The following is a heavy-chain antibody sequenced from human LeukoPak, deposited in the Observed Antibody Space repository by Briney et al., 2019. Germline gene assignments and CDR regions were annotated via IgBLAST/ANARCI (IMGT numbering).Heavy chain of an antibody. CDR3: ARGTVIHPLEQ. CDR1: GDCVRSHNAA. Sequence: SQTLTLSCAISGDCVRSHNAARNCIRQSPSRGLEWLGRTYYKSNYYNDYAVSVKSRITINPDTSKNQFSLQLNSVTPEDTAVFFCARGTVIHPLEQWGRGTLVPVSS. V-gene: IGHV6-1*01. D-gene: IGHD1/OR15-1a*01. CDR2: TYYKSNYYN. J-gene: IGHJ4*02.